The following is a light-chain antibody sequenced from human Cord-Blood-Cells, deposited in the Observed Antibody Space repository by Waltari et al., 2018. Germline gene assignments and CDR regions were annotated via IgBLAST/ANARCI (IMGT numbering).Light chain of an antibody. CDR3: QQRSNWLT. V-gene: IGKV3-11*01. CDR2: DAS. Sequence: ESVFTQSPATLSLSPGSRSTLSRSASQSVSSYLAWYQQKPGQAPRLLIYDASNRATGIPARFSGSGSGTDFTLTISSLEPEDFAVYYCQQRSNWLTFGGGTKVEIK. J-gene: IGKJ4*01. CDR1: QSVSSY.